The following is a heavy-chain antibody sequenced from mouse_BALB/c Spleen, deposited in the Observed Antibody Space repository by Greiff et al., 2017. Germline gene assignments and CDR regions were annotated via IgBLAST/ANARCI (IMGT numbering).Heavy chain of an antibody. J-gene: IGHJ2*01. Sequence: QVQLQQSGAELAKPGASVKMSCKASGYTFTSYWMHWVKQRPGQGLEWIGYINPSTGYTEYNQKFKDKATLTADKSSSTAYMQLSSLTSEDSAVYYCANYGNFERRYFDYWGQGTTLTVSS. V-gene: IGHV1-7*01. D-gene: IGHD2-1*01. CDR2: INPSTGYT. CDR1: GYTFTSYW. CDR3: ANYGNFERRYFDY.